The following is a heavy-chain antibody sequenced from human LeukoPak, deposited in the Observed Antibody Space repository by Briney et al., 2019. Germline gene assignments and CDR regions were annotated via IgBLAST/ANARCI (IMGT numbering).Heavy chain of an antibody. J-gene: IGHJ4*02. CDR3: ARSDYYGSGHPFDY. D-gene: IGHD3-10*01. V-gene: IGHV4-59*08. CDR1: GVSISSYY. CDR2: VYNSGST. Sequence: SETLSLTCTVSGVSISSYYWSWIWQPPGEGLEWIGYVYNSGSTNYNPSLKSRVTISVDTSKNQFSLKLNSVTAADTAVYYCARSDYYGSGHPFDYWGQGTLVTVSS.